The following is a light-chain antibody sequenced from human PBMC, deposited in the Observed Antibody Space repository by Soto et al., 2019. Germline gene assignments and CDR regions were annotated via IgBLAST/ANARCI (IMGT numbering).Light chain of an antibody. Sequence: AIQLTQSPSSLSASVGDRVTITCRASQGIISSLAWYQRKPGKAPNLLIYDAPTLESGVPSRFVGSGSGTDFTLTISSLQPEDFATYYCQQFNSYPLTFGGGTKVEI. CDR3: QQFNSYPLT. CDR2: DAP. J-gene: IGKJ4*01. CDR1: QGIISS. V-gene: IGKV1-13*02.